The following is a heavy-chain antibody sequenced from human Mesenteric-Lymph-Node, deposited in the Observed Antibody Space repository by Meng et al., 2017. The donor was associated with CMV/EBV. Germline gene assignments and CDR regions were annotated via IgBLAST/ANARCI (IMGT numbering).Heavy chain of an antibody. CDR2: INHSGST. CDR3: AREAIFGVVSLDY. J-gene: IGHJ4*02. V-gene: IGHV4-34*01. Sequence: CDVYGGSFSGYYWSWIRQPPGKGLEWIGEINHSGSTNYNPSLKSRVTISVDTSKNQFSLKLSSVTAADTAIYYCAREAIFGVVSLDYWGPGTLVTVSS. D-gene: IGHD3-3*01. CDR1: GGSFSGYY.